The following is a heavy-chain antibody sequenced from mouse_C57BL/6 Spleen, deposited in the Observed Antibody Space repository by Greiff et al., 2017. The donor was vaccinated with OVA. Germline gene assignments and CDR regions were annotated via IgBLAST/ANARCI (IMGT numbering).Heavy chain of an antibody. J-gene: IGHJ4*01. Sequence: EVQLQESGPELVKPGASVKIPRKASGYTFTDYNMDWVKQSHGKSLEWIGDINPNNGGTIYNQKFKGKATLTVDKSSSTAYMELRSLTSEDTAVYYCARPLYSYYAMDYWGQGTSVTVSS. D-gene: IGHD2-12*01. CDR2: INPNNGGT. CDR3: ARPLYSYYAMDY. CDR1: GYTFTDYN. V-gene: IGHV1-18*01.